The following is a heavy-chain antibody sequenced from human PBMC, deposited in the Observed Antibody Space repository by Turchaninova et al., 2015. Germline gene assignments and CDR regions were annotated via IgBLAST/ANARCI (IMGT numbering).Heavy chain of an antibody. D-gene: IGHD5-18*01. CDR1: GFSLTTSGVG. CDR3: AHIVRGYSYGLGD. J-gene: IGHJ4*02. CDR2: LSWVDDK. V-gene: IGHV2-5*02. Sequence: QITLKESGPTLVKPTQTLTLTCTFSGFSLTTSGVGVGWIRPPPGQALEWLGLLSWVDDKVYLPSITCWVRITQTTSNNQVVLTMTNMDPVDTATYYCAHIVRGYSYGLGDWGQGTLVTVSS.